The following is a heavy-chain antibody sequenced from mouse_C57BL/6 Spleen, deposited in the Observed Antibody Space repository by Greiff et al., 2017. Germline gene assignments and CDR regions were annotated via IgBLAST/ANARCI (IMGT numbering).Heavy chain of an antibody. J-gene: IGHJ2*01. CDR1: GYAFSSSW. Sequence: QVQLQQSGPELVKPGASVKISCKASGYAFSSSWMNWVKQRPGKGLEWIGRIYPGDGDTNYNGKFKGKATLTADKSSSPAYLRLSSLTAEDSAVYYCAGEEVCYFDYWGQGTTLTVSS. CDR2: IYPGDGDT. CDR3: AGEEVCYFDY. V-gene: IGHV1-82*01.